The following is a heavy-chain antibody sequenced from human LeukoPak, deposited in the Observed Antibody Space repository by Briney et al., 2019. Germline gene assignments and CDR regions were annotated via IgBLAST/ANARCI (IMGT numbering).Heavy chain of an antibody. CDR1: GFTLTGHS. CDR2: VAHDEKTI. V-gene: IGHV3-30*04. D-gene: IGHD1-26*01. J-gene: IGHJ4*02. CDR3: VREKQSGGTPFDY. Sequence: GGSLRLSCVASGFTLTGHSMHWVRQAPGKGLEWVAVVAHDEKTIFYADSLKGRFTVSRDNSKNTVYLRMNSLRDEDTAVYYCVREKQSGGTPFDYWGQGSLVTVSS.